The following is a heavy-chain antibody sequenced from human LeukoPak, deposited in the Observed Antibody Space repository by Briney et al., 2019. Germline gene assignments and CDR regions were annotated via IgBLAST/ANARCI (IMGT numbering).Heavy chain of an antibody. Sequence: GASVKVSFKVSGYTLTDLSIHWVRQAPGKGLEWMGGFDPENSETIYAQRFQGRVTMTEVTSSDTAYMFLTSLRSEDTALYYCATLNYGDLRGGGFEVWGQGTMVSVSS. CDR3: ATLNYGDLRGGGFEV. D-gene: IGHD4-17*01. J-gene: IGHJ3*01. V-gene: IGHV1-24*01. CDR1: GYTLTDLS. CDR2: FDPENSET.